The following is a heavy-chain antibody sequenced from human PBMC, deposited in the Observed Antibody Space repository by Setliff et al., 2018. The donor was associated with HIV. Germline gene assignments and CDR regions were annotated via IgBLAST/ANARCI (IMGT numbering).Heavy chain of an antibody. J-gene: IGHJ4*02. V-gene: IGHV4-61*02. CDR1: GGSISRGSYY. CDR3: ARGDPFTDFDS. CDR2: IYTNGNT. D-gene: IGHD3-16*01. Sequence: ASETLSLTCTVSGGSISRGSYYWSWIRQPAGKGLEWIGRIYTNGNTNYNPSLKSRVTVSADTSKNQFSLKLTPVTAADTAVYYCARGDPFTDFDSWGQGTLVTVSS.